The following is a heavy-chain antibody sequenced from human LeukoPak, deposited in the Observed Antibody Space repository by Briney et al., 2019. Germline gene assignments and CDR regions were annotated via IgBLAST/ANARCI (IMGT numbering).Heavy chain of an antibody. J-gene: IGHJ3*02. CDR1: GYRFTSYW. CDR2: IYPGDSDT. V-gene: IGHV5-51*01. Sequence: GESLEISCKGSGYRFTSYWIGWVRQMPGKGLEWMGFIYPGDSDTRYSPSFQGQVTISADKSMSTAYLQWSSLKASDTAMYYCARRRGRYSGDAFDIWGQGTMVTASS. D-gene: IGHD1-26*01. CDR3: ARRRGRYSGDAFDI.